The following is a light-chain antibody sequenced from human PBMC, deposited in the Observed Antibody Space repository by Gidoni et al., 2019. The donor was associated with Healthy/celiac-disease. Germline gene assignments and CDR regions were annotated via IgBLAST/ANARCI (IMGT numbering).Light chain of an antibody. CDR1: QSISSY. CDR3: QHSYSTPLYT. Sequence: DIKMTQYQSSLSASVGDRVTITCRSSQSISSYLHWYQQKPGKAPKLLIYAASSLQSGVPSRFSGSVSGTDFTLTISSLQPEDFATYYCQHSYSTPLYTFGQGTKLEIK. CDR2: AAS. J-gene: IGKJ2*01. V-gene: IGKV1-39*01.